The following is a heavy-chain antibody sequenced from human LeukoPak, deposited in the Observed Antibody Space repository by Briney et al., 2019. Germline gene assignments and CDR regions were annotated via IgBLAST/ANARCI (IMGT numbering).Heavy chain of an antibody. J-gene: IGHJ5*02. CDR2: ISAYNGNT. Sequence: ASVKVSCKASGHTFTSYGISWVRQAPGQGLEWMGWISAYNGNTNYAQKLQGRVTMTTDTSTSTAYMELRSLRSDDTAVYYCARDLRAIWFGEANWFDPWGQGTLVTVSS. CDR1: GHTFTSYG. D-gene: IGHD3-10*01. CDR3: ARDLRAIWFGEANWFDP. V-gene: IGHV1-18*01.